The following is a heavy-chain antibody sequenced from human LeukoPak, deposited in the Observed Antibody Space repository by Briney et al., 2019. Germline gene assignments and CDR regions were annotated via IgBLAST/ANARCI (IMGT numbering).Heavy chain of an antibody. V-gene: IGHV4-30-2*01. J-gene: IGHJ5*02. CDR3: ARHSEHGSGWSFNWFDP. D-gene: IGHD6-19*01. Sequence: SETLSLTCAVSGGSISSGGYSWSWIRQPPGKGLEWIGYIYHSGSTYYNPSLKSRVTISVDTSKNQFSLKLSSVTAADTAVYYCARHSEHGSGWSFNWFDPWGQGTLVTVSS. CDR1: GGSISSGGYS. CDR2: IYHSGST.